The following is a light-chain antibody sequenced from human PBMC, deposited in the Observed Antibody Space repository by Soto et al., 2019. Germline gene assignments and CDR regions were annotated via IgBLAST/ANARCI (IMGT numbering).Light chain of an antibody. J-gene: IGLJ1*01. CDR3: GSYTRSSTLV. CDR1: SSDVGGYNY. Sequence: QSVPTQPASVSGSPGQSITISCTGTSSDVGGYNYVSWYQHHPGKAPKLMIYEVSHRPSGVSNRFSASKSGNTASLTISGLQAEDEADYYCGSYTRSSTLVFGTGTKLTVL. CDR2: EVS. V-gene: IGLV2-14*01.